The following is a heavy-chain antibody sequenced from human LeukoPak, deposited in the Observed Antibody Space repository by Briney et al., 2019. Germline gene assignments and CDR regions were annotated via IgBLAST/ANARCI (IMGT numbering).Heavy chain of an antibody. J-gene: IGHJ6*03. Sequence: GGSLRLSCAASGFTFSSYSMNWVRQAPGKGLEWVSSISSSSSYIYYADSVKGRFTISRDNAKNSLYLQMNSLRAEDTAVYYCARGLGNYHYYYYMDVWGKGTTVTVS. D-gene: IGHD1-1*01. CDR1: GFTFSSYS. V-gene: IGHV3-21*01. CDR3: ARGLGNYHYYYYMDV. CDR2: ISSSSSYI.